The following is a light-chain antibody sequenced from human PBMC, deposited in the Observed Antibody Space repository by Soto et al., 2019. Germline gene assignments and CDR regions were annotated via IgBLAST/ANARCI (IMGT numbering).Light chain of an antibody. CDR1: SSDVGGSNF. Sequence: QSALTQPPSASGSPGQSVTISCTGTSSDVGGSNFVSWYQQYPGKAPKLMIYEVSKRPSGVPDRFSGAKSGNTASLTVSGLLAEDEADYYCSSYAGSNAGTNTVVFGGGTKLTVL. CDR3: SSYAGSNAGTNTVV. J-gene: IGLJ3*02. V-gene: IGLV2-8*01. CDR2: EVS.